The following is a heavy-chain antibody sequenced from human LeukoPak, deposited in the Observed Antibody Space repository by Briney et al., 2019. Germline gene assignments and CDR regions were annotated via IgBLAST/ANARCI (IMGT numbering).Heavy chain of an antibody. Sequence: SGGSLRLSCAASGFTFSSYGMHWVRQAPGKGLEWVAFIRYDGSNKYYADSVKGRFTISRDNSKNTLYLQMNSLRAEDTAVYYRAKGRDSSGYYLGYYYYMDVWGKGTTVTVSS. V-gene: IGHV3-30*02. CDR1: GFTFSSYG. CDR2: IRYDGSNK. J-gene: IGHJ6*03. CDR3: AKGRDSSGYYLGYYYYMDV. D-gene: IGHD3-22*01.